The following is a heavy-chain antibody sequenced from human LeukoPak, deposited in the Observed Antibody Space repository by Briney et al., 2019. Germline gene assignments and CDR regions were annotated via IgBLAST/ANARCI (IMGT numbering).Heavy chain of an antibody. J-gene: IGHJ6*02. V-gene: IGHV3-30*18. Sequence: PGRSLRLSCAASGFTFSSYGMHWVRQAPGKGLEWVAVISYDGSNKYYADSVKGRFTISRDNSKNTLYLQMNSLRAEDTAVYYCAKDGRRTWARYGMDVWGQGTTVTVFS. CDR2: ISYDGSNK. D-gene: IGHD2-2*01. CDR1: GFTFSSYG. CDR3: AKDGRRTWARYGMDV.